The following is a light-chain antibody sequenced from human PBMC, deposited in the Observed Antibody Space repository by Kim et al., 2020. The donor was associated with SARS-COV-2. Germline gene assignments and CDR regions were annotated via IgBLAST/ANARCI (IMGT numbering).Light chain of an antibody. CDR2: GGD. V-gene: IGLV3-19*01. Sequence: ALGQTVIITCQGDSLRNYCASWYQQKPGQAPLLVMYGGDNRPSGIPDRFSSSRSGSTASLTITASQPEDEADYYCCSRHTSGDHVLFGGGTKLTVL. CDR3: CSRHTSGDHVL. J-gene: IGLJ3*02. CDR1: SLRNYC.